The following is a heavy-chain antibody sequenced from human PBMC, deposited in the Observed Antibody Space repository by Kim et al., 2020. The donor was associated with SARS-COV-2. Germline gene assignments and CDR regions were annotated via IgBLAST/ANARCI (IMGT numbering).Heavy chain of an antibody. CDR3: ARDRVIRPLLWFGDPVGMDV. Sequence: SETLSLTCTVSGGSISSGGYYWSWIRQHPGKGLEWIGYIYYSGSTYYNPSLKSRVTISVDTSKNQFSLKLSSVTAADTAVYYCARDRVIRPLLWFGDPVGMDVWGQGTTVTVSS. V-gene: IGHV4-31*03. J-gene: IGHJ6*02. CDR1: GGSISSGGYY. D-gene: IGHD3-10*01. CDR2: IYYSGST.